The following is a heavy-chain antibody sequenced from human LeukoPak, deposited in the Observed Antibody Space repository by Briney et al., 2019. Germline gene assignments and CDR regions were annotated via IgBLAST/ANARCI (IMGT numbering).Heavy chain of an antibody. J-gene: IGHJ4*02. CDR3: ARDFGDQRGEYSFDY. V-gene: IGHV3-23*01. D-gene: IGHD2-21*02. CDR1: GFTFSSYA. CDR2: ISGSGGST. Sequence: GGSLRLSCAASGFTFSSYAMSWVRQAPGKGLEWVSAISGSGGSTHYADSVKGRFTISRDNSKNTLYLQMNSLRAEDTAVYYCARDFGDQRGEYSFDYWGQGTLVTVSS.